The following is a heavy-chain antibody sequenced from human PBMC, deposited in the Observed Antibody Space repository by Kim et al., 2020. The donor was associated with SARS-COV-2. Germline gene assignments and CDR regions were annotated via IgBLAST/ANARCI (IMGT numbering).Heavy chain of an antibody. D-gene: IGHD6-19*01. CDR3: AREAVAGSFDH. V-gene: IGHV1-3*01. Sequence: NTRCSRKFQARVSITRDTSATTAYLELSGLRSEDTAVYYCAREAVAGSFDHWGQGTLVTVSS. J-gene: IGHJ4*02. CDR2: NT.